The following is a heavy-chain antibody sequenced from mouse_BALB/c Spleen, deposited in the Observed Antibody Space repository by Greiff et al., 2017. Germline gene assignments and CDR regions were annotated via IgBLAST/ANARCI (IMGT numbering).Heavy chain of an antibody. CDR3: ARKGLGRAWFAY. CDR1: GYTFSSYW. Sequence: QVQLKQSGAELMKPGASVKISCKATGYTFSSYWIEWVKQRPGHGLEWIGEILPGSGSTNYNEKFKGKATFTADTSSNTAYMQLSSLTSEDSAVYYCARKGLGRAWFAYWGQGTLVTVSA. D-gene: IGHD4-1*01. J-gene: IGHJ3*01. V-gene: IGHV1-9*01. CDR2: ILPGSGST.